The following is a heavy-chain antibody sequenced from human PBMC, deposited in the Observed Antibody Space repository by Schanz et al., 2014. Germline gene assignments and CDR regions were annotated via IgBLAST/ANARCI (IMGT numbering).Heavy chain of an antibody. Sequence: QVQLLQSGAEVKKPGASVKVSCKASGYNITSNDVTWVRQATGQGLEWMGWMNPNSGNPGFAQKFRGRVTMTRNTSMSTAYIELHILTSEDTAVYYCARGRTFDYWGQGTLVTVSS. V-gene: IGHV1-8*01. CDR3: ARGRTFDY. CDR1: GYNITSND. J-gene: IGHJ4*02. CDR2: MNPNSGNP.